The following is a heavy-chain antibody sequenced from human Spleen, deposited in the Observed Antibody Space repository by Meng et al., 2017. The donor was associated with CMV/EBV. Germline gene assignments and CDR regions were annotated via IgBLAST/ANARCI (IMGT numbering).Heavy chain of an antibody. J-gene: IGHJ6*02. V-gene: IGHV1-2*02. CDR2: INPNSGVT. D-gene: IGHD3-10*01. CDR3: ARTQFFGSGTYYFPRRGGDYYYGLDV. Sequence: ASVKVSCKASGYTFIDYYLHWVRQAPGQGLEWMGWINPNSGVTNWAQRFQGRVTMTRDTSISTAYMELSSLRSEDTAVYFCARTQFFGSGTYYFPRRGGDYYYGLDVWGQGTTVTVSS. CDR1: GYTFIDYY.